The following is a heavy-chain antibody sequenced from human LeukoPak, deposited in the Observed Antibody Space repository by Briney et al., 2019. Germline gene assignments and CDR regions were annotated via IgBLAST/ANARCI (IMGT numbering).Heavy chain of an antibody. CDR2: INTNTGNP. Sequence: GASVKVSCKASGYTFTSYAMNWVRQAPGQGLEWMGWINTNTGNPTYAQGFTGRFVFSLDTSVSTAYLQISSLKTEDTAVYYCARVRFDGGTTPSLSFDYWGQGTLVTVSS. CDR3: ARVRFDGGTTPSLSFDY. V-gene: IGHV7-4-1*02. D-gene: IGHD1-1*01. CDR1: GYTFTSYA. J-gene: IGHJ4*02.